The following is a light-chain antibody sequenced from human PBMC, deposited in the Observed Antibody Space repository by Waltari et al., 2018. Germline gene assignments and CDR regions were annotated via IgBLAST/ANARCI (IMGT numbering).Light chain of an antibody. V-gene: IGKV3-11*01. CDR2: DTS. CDR1: QSVNSY. J-gene: IGKJ3*01. CDR3: QQRSNWPPVFT. Sequence: VLTQSPATLSLSPGDRATLSCRANQSVNSYLAWYQQRVGKPPRLLIYDTSNRATGITARFSGSGSGTDFSLTISSLEPEDFAIYYCQQRSNWPPVFTFGPGTKVDFK.